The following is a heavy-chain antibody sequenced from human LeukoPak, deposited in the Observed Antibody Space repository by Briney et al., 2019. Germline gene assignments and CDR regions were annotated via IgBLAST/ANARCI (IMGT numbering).Heavy chain of an antibody. D-gene: IGHD2-15*01. CDR1: GYTFTNYG. CDR2: ISGYNGNT. V-gene: IGHV1-18*01. CDR3: ARDGGGPGDAFDI. Sequence: ASVKVSCKASGYTFTNYGLSWVRQAPGQGPEWMGWISGYNGNTNYAQRLQGRVTLTTDTSTNTAYMELTSLRSDDTAVYYCARDGGGPGDAFDIWGQGTMVTVSS. J-gene: IGHJ3*02.